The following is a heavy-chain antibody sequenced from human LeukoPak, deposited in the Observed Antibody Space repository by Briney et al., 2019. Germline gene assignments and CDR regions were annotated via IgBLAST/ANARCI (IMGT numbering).Heavy chain of an antibody. J-gene: IGHJ3*02. CDR2: VYDNDIS. Sequence: SETLSLTCSVSGASIRSYFWSRIRQSPGKGLEWIGYVYDNDISNFNPSLESRVTILVDRSKSQFSLKLRSVTAADTAVYYSARGLVLATDDAFDIWGPGTMVTVSS. V-gene: IGHV4-59*01. CDR3: ARGLVLATDDAFDI. D-gene: IGHD5-12*01. CDR1: GASIRSYF.